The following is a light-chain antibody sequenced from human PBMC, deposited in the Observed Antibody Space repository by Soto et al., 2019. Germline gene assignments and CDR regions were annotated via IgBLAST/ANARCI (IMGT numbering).Light chain of an antibody. Sequence: DIQLTQSPSLLSASVGDRVTITCRASQGIRSSLAWYQQRPGRAPKLLIYAASILHSGVPSRFSGSGSGTEFSLTISCLQPEDFATYYCQQLNLFPPFTFGQGTKLEIK. CDR3: QQLNLFPPFT. V-gene: IGKV1-9*01. J-gene: IGKJ2*01. CDR2: AAS. CDR1: QGIRSS.